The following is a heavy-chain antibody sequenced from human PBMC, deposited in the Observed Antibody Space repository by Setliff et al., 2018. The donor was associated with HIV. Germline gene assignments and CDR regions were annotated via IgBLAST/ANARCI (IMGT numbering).Heavy chain of an antibody. Sequence: PSETLSLTCTVSGDPISTYYWSWVRKPPGKGLEWIGYVYDSGSTSYSPSLRGRVTMSVDPSKNQFSLKLNSVTAADTAIYYCARGNYDTSDYYTNFYYYYMEVWGKGTTVTVS. CDR1: GDPISTYY. J-gene: IGHJ6*03. V-gene: IGHV4-59*01. CDR2: VYDSGST. CDR3: ARGNYDTSDYYTNFYYYYMEV. D-gene: IGHD3-22*01.